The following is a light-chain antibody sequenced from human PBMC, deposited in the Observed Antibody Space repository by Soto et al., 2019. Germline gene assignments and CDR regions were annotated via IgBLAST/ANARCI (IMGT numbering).Light chain of an antibody. CDR2: LSSDGSH. V-gene: IGLV4-69*01. Sequence: QTVVTQSHSASASLGASVKLTCTLSSGHSSYAIAWHQQQPEKGPRYLMKLSSDGSHSKGDGIPDRFSGSSSGAERYLTISSLQSEDEADYYCQTWDTGARVVFGGGTKLTVL. J-gene: IGLJ2*01. CDR3: QTWDTGARVV. CDR1: SGHSSYA.